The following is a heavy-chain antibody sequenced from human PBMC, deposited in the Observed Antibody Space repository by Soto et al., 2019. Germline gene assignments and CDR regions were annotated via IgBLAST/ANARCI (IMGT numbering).Heavy chain of an antibody. Sequence: QVQLVESGGGVVQPGGSLRLSWAASGFTFHGYGMHWVRQSPGEGLEWVAVWAKDESDKYFADSVKGRFTISRDNSKNTLYLQLDSLRPEDTAVYYCARSIGGSSYYPPDYWGQGTLVTVSS. CDR3: ARSIGGSSYYPPDY. V-gene: IGHV3-30*03. CDR1: GFTFHGYG. D-gene: IGHD6-13*01. J-gene: IGHJ4*02. CDR2: WAKDESDK.